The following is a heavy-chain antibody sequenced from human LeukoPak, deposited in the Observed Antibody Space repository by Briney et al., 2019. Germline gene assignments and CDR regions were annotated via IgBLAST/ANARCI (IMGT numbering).Heavy chain of an antibody. D-gene: IGHD4-17*01. CDR1: GGSISSYY. Sequence: SETLSLTCTVSGGSISSYYWSWIRQPPGKGLEWIGYIYYSGSTNYSPSLKSRVTISVDTSKNQFSLKLSSVTAADTAVYYCAREPLMTTVTTGWYFDLWGRGTLVTVSS. V-gene: IGHV4-59*01. J-gene: IGHJ2*01. CDR2: IYYSGST. CDR3: AREPLMTTVTTGWYFDL.